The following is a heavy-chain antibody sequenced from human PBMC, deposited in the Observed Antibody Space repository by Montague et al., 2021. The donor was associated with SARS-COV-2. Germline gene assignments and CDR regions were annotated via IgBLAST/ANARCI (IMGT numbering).Heavy chain of an antibody. CDR3: TRAVWGAQDY. CDR1: GDSVSSNSVS. D-gene: IGHD3-10*01. V-gene: IGHV6-1*01. Sequence: CAISGDSVSSNSVSWNWNRQSPSRGLEWLGRTYYRSKWSNEYALSVRSRITITPDTSKNQLSLQLTSVTPEDTAVYYRTRAVWGAQDYWGQGSLVTVSS. J-gene: IGHJ4*02. CDR2: TYYRSKWSN.